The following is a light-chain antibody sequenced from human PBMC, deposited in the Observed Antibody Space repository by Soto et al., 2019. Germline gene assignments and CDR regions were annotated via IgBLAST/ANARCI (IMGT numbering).Light chain of an antibody. J-gene: IGLJ1*01. CDR1: SSDVGSYNL. CDR3: CSYAGSSTFV. V-gene: IGLV2-23*03. Sequence: VLTQPSSVSGSPGQSITISCTGTSSDVGSYNLVSWYQQHPGKAPKLMIYEGSKRPSGVSNRFSGSKSGNTASLTISGLQAEDEADYYCCSYAGSSTFVFGTGTKVTVL. CDR2: EGS.